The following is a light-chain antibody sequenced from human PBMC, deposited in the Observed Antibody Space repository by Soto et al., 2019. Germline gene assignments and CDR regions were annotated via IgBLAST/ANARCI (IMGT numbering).Light chain of an antibody. V-gene: IGKV3-15*01. CDR3: QQYHNWPPWT. CDR2: VAS. CDR1: QSVSSY. Sequence: EVVVTQSPATLSVSPGERATLSCRASQSVSSYLAWYQQKPGQAPRLLIYVASTRAAGIPTRFSGSGSGTEFTLTISSLQSEDVAVYYCQQYHNWPPWTFGQGTKVDIK. J-gene: IGKJ1*01.